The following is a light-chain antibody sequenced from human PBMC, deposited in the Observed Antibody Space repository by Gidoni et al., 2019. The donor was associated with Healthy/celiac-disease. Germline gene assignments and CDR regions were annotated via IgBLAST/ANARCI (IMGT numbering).Light chain of an antibody. V-gene: IGLV2-8*01. CDR2: SVS. J-gene: IGLJ3*02. CDR1: SSDVGGYNY. CDR3: SSYAGSNNLV. Sequence: QSALTQPPSASGSPGQSVTISCTGTSSDVGGYNYVSWYQQHPGKAPNLMIYSVSKRPSGVPDRFSGSKSGNTASLTVSVLQAEDEADYYCSSYAGSNNLVFGGGTKLTVL.